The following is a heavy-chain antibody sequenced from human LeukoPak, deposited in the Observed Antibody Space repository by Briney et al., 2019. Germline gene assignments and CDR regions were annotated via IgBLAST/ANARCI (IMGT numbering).Heavy chain of an antibody. CDR3: AKERAAAGRYFDY. D-gene: IGHD6-25*01. CDR1: GFTFSSYA. J-gene: IGHJ4*02. V-gene: IGHV3-23*01. CDR2: ISGSGDST. Sequence: GGSLRLSCAASGFTFSSYAMSWVRQAPGKGLEWVSAISGSGDSTYYADSVKGRFTISRDNSKNTLYLQINSLRAEDTAVYYCAKERAAAGRYFDYWGQGTLVTVSS.